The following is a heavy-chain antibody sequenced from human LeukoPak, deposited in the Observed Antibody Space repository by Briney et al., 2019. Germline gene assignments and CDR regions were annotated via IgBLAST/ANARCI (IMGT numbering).Heavy chain of an antibody. CDR1: EFSFSRYG. V-gene: IGHV3-30*02. J-gene: IGHJ4*02. Sequence: SGGSLRLSCAASEFSFSRYGMHWVRQAAGKGLEWVTFIRYDGSNKYYAVSVKGRFTIYRDNSKNTLYLQMNSVRAEDTAVYYCARDQGEVLLWFGELLSQYYFDYWGQGTLVTVSS. CDR2: IRYDGSNK. D-gene: IGHD3-10*01. CDR3: ARDQGEVLLWFGELLSQYYFDY.